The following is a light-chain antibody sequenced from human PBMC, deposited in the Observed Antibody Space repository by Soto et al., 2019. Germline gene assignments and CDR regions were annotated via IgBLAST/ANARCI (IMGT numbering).Light chain of an antibody. CDR2: DTN. J-gene: IGLJ3*02. Sequence: QTVVTQEPSFSVSPGGTVTLTCGLSSGSVSPSHYPSWFQQTPGQAPRTLIYDTNSRSSGVPDRFSGSVLGSKAALTITGAQAHDESDYYCALFISGGSWVFGGGTKLTVL. CDR3: ALFISGGSWV. CDR1: SGSVSPSHY. V-gene: IGLV8-61*01.